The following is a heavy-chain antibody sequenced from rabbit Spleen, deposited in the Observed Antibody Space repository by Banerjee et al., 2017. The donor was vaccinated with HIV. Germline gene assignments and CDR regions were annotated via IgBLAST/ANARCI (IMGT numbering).Heavy chain of an antibody. CDR2: IYAGSSGIT. CDR1: GFSFSSSYY. V-gene: IGHV1S40*01. J-gene: IGHJ4*01. CDR3: ARDLTDVIGWNFGW. D-gene: IGHD1-1*01. Sequence: QSLEESGGDLVKPGASLTLTCTASGFSFSSSYYMCWVRQAPGKGLEWIACIYAGSSGITYYASWAKGRFTISKTSSTTVTLQMTSLTAADTATYFCARDLTDVIGWNFGWWGQGTLVTVS.